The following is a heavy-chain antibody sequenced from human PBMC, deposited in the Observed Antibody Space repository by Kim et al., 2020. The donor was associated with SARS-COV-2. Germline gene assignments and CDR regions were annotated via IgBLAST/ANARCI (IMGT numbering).Heavy chain of an antibody. CDR2: INRSGGGT. V-gene: IGHV1-46*01. CDR3: AKEGGH. Sequence: ASVKVSCKASGFTFTFYSMHWVRQAPGQGLEWMGMINRSGGGTNYAQKFQGRVTMTGDTSTNTVYMELSSLRSDDPAVYYCAKEGGHWRQGTLVTVSS. D-gene: IGHD3-16*01. CDR1: GFTFTFYS. J-gene: IGHJ4*02.